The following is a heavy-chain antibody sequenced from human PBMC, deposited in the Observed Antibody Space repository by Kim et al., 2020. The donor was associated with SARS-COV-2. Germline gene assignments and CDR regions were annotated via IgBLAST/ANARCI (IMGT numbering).Heavy chain of an antibody. J-gene: IGHJ5*02. V-gene: IGHV3-23*01. CDR3: AKCVSYWVGWFDP. Sequence: SADSVQGRLAISRDNSKNTLYLQMSRLRATDTAVYYCAKCVSYWVGWFDPWGQGTLVTVSS. D-gene: IGHD1-26*01.